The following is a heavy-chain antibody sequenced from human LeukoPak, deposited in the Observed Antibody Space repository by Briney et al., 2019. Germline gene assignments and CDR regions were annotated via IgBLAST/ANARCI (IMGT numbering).Heavy chain of an antibody. J-gene: IGHJ6*02. D-gene: IGHD5-24*01. CDR2: INWNGGST. CDR1: GFTFDDYG. V-gene: IGHV3-20*01. Sequence: GGSLRLSCAASGFTFDDYGMSWVRQAPGKGLEWVSGINWNGGSTGYADSVKGRFTISRDNAKNSLYLQMNSLRAEDTALYHCARYGPYKAPTPGMDVWGQGTTVTVSS. CDR3: ARYGPYKAPTPGMDV.